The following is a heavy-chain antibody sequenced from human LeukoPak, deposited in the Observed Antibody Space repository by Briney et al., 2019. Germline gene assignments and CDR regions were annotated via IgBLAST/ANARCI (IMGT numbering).Heavy chain of an antibody. J-gene: IGHJ3*01. CDR1: GYTFTVYY. CDR3: ARERRRGYSGYDA. CDR2: INPNSGGT. D-gene: IGHD5-12*01. Sequence: SVKVSCKASGYTFTVYYMHWVRQAPGQGLEWMGWINPNSGGTNYAQKFQGRVTMTRDTSISTAYMELSRLRSDDTAVYYCARERRRGYSGYDAWGQGTMVTVSS. V-gene: IGHV1-2*02.